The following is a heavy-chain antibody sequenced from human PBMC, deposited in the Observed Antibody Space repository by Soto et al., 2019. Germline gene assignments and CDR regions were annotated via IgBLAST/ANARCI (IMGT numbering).Heavy chain of an antibody. CDR2: ISGSGDNT. J-gene: IGHJ4*02. Sequence: GGSLRLSCAASGFTFSNYVMSWVRQAPGKGLEWVSSISGSGDNTYYADSVKGRFTISRDNSKNTLFLQMNSLRAEDTAVYYCAKFPVVLALVFAYWGQGTLVIVSS. CDR1: GFTFSNYV. V-gene: IGHV3-23*01. D-gene: IGHD3-16*02. CDR3: AKFPVVLALVFAY.